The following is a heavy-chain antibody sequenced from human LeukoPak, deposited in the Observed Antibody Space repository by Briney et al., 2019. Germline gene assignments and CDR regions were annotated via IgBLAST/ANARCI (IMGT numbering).Heavy chain of an antibody. CDR3: SRGPTDYYFDY. V-gene: IGHV4-34*01. J-gene: IGHJ4*02. CDR2: INHSGST. Sequence: SETLSLTCAVYGGSFGGYYWSWIRQPPGKGLEWIGEINHSGSTNYNPSLKSRVTISADTSKNQFSLNLSSVTAADTAVYYCSRGPTDYYFDYWGQGTLVTVSS. CDR1: GGSFGGYY.